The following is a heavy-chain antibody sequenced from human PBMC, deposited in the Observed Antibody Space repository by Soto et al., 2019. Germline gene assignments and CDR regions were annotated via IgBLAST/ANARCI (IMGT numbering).Heavy chain of an antibody. CDR1: GYTFTSYG. D-gene: IGHD3-22*01. CDR2: ISAYNGNT. CDR3: ARGGVQYYYDSSGPRESDAFDI. Sequence: GASVKVSCKASGYTFTSYGISWVRQAPGQGLEWMGWISAYNGNTNYAQKLQGRVTMTTDTSTSTAYMELRSLRSDDTAVYYCARGGVQYYYDSSGPRESDAFDIWGQGTMVTVSS. J-gene: IGHJ3*02. V-gene: IGHV1-18*01.